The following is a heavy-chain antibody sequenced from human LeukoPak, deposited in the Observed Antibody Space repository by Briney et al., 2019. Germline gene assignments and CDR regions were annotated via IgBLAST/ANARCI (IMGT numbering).Heavy chain of an antibody. Sequence: SVKVSCKASGGTFSSYAISWVRQAPGQGLKWMGGIIPIFGTANYAQKFQGRVTITADESTSTAYMELSSLRSEDTAVYYCAVKQLGMAYYFDYWGQGTLVTVSS. CDR1: GGTFSSYA. D-gene: IGHD6-6*01. J-gene: IGHJ4*02. CDR2: IIPIFGTA. V-gene: IGHV1-69*01. CDR3: AVKQLGMAYYFDY.